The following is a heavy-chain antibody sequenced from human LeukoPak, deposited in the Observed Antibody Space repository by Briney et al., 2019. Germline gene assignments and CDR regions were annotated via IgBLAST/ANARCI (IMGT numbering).Heavy chain of an antibody. J-gene: IGHJ4*02. CDR1: GGSFSGYY. Sequence: SETLSLTCAVYGGSFSGYYWSWIRQPPGKGLEWIGEINHSGSTNYNPSPKSRVTISVDTSKNQFSLKLSSVTAADTAVYYCARGRRNYYGSGSYYDYWGQGTLVTVSS. D-gene: IGHD3-10*01. V-gene: IGHV4-34*01. CDR2: INHSGST. CDR3: ARGRRNYYGSGSYYDY.